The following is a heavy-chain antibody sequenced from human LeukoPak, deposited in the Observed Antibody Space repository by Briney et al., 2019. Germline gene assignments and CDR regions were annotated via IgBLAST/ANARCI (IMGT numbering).Heavy chain of an antibody. V-gene: IGHV1-24*01. D-gene: IGHD3-22*01. CDR2: FDPEDGET. J-gene: IGHJ4*02. Sequence: ASVKVSCKVSGYTLTELSMHWVRQAPGKGLEWMGGFDPEDGETVYAQKFQSRVTMTEDTSTDTVYMELSSLRSEDTAVYYCATEANSYYYYWGQGTLVTVSS. CDR1: GYTLTELS. CDR3: ATEANSYYYY.